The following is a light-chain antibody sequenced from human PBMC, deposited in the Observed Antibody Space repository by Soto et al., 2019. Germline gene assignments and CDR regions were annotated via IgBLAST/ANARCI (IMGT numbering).Light chain of an antibody. CDR3: QQRSNWLGT. CDR2: DAS. V-gene: IGKV3-11*01. J-gene: IGKJ3*01. CDR1: QSVSSY. Sequence: ELVLTQSPATLSLSPGERATLSCRASQSVSSYLAWYQQKPGQAPRLLIYDASNRATGIPARFSGSGSGTDFTLTISSLEPEDFAVYYCQQRSNWLGTFGPGTKVDIK.